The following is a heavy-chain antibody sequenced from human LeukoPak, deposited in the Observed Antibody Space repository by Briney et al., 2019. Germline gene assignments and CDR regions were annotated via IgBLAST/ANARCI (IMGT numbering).Heavy chain of an antibody. CDR1: GGSISSYF. CDR2: IYTSGTT. J-gene: IGHJ4*02. CDR3: ARRLRRDGYNN. Sequence: SETLSLTCTVSGGSISSYFWSWIRQPAGKGLEWIGRIYTSGTTNYNTTLKSRLTMSVDTSKNQFSLRLSSVTAADTAVYYCARRLRRDGYNNWGQGTLVTVSS. D-gene: IGHD5-24*01. V-gene: IGHV4-4*07.